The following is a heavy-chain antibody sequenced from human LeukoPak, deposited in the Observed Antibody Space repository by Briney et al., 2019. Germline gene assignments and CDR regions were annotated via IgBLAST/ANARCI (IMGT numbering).Heavy chain of an antibody. D-gene: IGHD3-10*02. J-gene: IGHJ6*04. CDR3: AELGITMIGGV. V-gene: IGHV3-7*01. Sequence: GGSLRLSCAASGFTFIDSWMTWVRQAPGKGLEWVANIKYDGSENYYVDSVKGRFTISRDNAKNSLYLQMNSLRAEDTAVYYCAELGITMIGGVWGKGTTVTISS. CDR2: IKYDGSEN. CDR1: GFTFIDSW.